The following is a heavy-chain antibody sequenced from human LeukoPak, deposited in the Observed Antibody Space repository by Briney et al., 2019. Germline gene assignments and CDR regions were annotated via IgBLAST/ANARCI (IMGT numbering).Heavy chain of an antibody. CDR2: IKQDGSEK. V-gene: IGHV3-7*01. J-gene: IGHJ4*02. CDR3: ARDRFGQYYFDY. D-gene: IGHD3-10*01. CDR1: GFTFSSYW. Sequence: GGSLRLSCAASGFTFSSYWMSWVRQATGKGLEGVANIKQDGSEKYYVDSVKGRFTISRDNAKNSLYLQMNSLRAEDTAVYYCARDRFGQYYFDYWGQGTLVTVSS.